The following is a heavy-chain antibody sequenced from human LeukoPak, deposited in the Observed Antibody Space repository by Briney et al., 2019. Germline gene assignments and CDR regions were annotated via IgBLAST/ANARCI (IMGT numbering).Heavy chain of an antibody. CDR3: AKTKYGGNSYFDY. V-gene: IGHV3-23*01. CDR1: RFTFSSYA. Sequence: GGSLRLSCAASRFTFSSYAMSWVRQAPGKGLEWVSAISGSGGSTYYADSVKGRFTISRDNSKNTLYLQMNSLRAEDTAVYYCAKTKYGGNSYFDYWGQGTLVTVSS. J-gene: IGHJ4*02. D-gene: IGHD4-23*01. CDR2: ISGSGGST.